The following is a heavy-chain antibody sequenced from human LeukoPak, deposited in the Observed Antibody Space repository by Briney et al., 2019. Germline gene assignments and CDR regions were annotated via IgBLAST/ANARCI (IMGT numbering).Heavy chain of an antibody. D-gene: IGHD1-14*01. CDR3: VRGFNRGFDP. CDR1: GLVVSTNY. V-gene: IGHV3-53*01. CDR2: IYSGGTP. Sequence: GGSLRLSCVASGLVVSTNYFSWVRQAPGKGLEWVSVIYSGGTPYYADSVKGRFTISRDISKNTLHLQMDSLRAEDTAVYYCVRGFNRGFDPWGPGTLVTVSS. J-gene: IGHJ5*02.